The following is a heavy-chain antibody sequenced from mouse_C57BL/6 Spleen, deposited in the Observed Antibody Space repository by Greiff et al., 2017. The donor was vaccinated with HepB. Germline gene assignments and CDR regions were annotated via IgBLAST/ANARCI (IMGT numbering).Heavy chain of an antibody. J-gene: IGHJ1*03. D-gene: IGHD4-1*01. CDR2: ISDGGSYT. CDR1: GFTFSSYA. CDR3: AGNWDWYFDV. Sequence: EVMLVESGGGLVKPGGSLKLSCAASGFTFSSYAMSWVRQTPEKRLEWVATISDGGSYTYYPDNVKGRFTISRDNAKNNLYLQMSHLKSEDTAMYYCAGNWDWYFDVWGTRTTVTVSS. V-gene: IGHV5-4*03.